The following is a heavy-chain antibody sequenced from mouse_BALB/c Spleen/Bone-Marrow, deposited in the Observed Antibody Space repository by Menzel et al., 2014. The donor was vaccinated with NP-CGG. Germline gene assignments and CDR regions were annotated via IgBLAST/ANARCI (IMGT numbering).Heavy chain of an antibody. Sequence: QVQLQQSGPELVKPGASVRISCKASGYAFSNSWTNWVKQRPGQGLEWIGRIYPGDGDTYYNGKFKGKATLTADKSSSTAYTQLSSLTSVDSAVYFCARSDGYRALDYWGQGTSVTVSS. CDR1: GYAFSNSW. CDR3: ARSDGYRALDY. CDR2: IYPGDGDT. V-gene: IGHV1-82*01. D-gene: IGHD2-3*01. J-gene: IGHJ4*01.